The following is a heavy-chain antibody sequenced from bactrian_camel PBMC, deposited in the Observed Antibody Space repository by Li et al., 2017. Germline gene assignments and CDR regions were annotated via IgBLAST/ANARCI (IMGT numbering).Heavy chain of an antibody. CDR3: AADSSGYCLGSWWLGSRFKY. CDR1: GFTFSLYD. Sequence: VQLVESGGGLVQPGGSLRLSCAASGFTFSLYDMYWVRQAPGKGLEWVSRISSGGGSIYYADSVKGRFTISQDNAKNTLYLQMNSLKPEDTAMYYCAADSSGYCLGSWWLGSRFKYWGQGTQVTVS. V-gene: IGHV3S40*01. D-gene: IGHD7*01. J-gene: IGHJ4*01. CDR2: ISSGGGSI.